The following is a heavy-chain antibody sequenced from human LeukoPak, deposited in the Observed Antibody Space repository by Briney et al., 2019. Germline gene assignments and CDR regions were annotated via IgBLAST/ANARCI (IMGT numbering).Heavy chain of an antibody. CDR1: GYTFTSYY. D-gene: IGHD5-24*01. CDR2: INPSGGST. CDR3: ARYAVVGDGYKNLLGY. J-gene: IGHJ4*02. Sequence: ASVKVSCKASGYTFTSYYMHWVRQAPGQGLEWMGIINPSGGSTSYAQKFQGRVTMTRDTSTSTVYMELSSLRSEDTAVYYCARYAVVGDGYKNLLGYWGQGTLVTVSS. V-gene: IGHV1-46*01.